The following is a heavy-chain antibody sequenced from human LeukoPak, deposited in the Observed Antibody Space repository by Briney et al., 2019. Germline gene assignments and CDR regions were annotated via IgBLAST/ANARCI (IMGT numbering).Heavy chain of an antibody. CDR3: ARGDYGDYW. D-gene: IGHD4-17*01. CDR2: IKQDGSAK. V-gene: IGHV3-7*01. CDR1: GFTFSSYW. J-gene: IGHJ4*02. Sequence: GGSLRLSCAASGFTFSSYWMTWVRQAPGKGLAWVANIKQDGSAKYYMDSVKGRFTISRDNSKNTLYLQMNSLRAEDTAVYYCARGDYGDYWWGQGTLVTVSS.